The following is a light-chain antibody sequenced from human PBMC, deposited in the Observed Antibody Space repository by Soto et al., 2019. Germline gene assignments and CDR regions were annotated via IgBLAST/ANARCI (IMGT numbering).Light chain of an antibody. CDR1: SSDVGGYNY. V-gene: IGLV2-8*01. CDR3: SSYAGSSNV. CDR2: EVN. Sequence: QSVLTQPPSASGSPGQSVAISCTGTSSDVGGYNYVSWYQQHPGKAPKLMIYEVNKRPSGVPDRFSGSKSGNTASLPVSGLQAEDEADYYCSSYAGSSNVFGTGTKVTVL. J-gene: IGLJ1*01.